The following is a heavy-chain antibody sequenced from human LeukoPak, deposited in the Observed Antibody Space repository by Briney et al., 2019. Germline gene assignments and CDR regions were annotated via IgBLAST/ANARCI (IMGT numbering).Heavy chain of an antibody. Sequence: GGSLRLSCAASGFTFSSYWMHWVRQAPGKGPVWVSRINSEGSSTSYADSVKGRFTISRDNAKNTLYLQMNSLRAADTAVYYCAREDVEKLLAIDYWGQGTLVTVSS. CDR3: AREDVEKLLAIDY. D-gene: IGHD3-3*02. CDR2: INSEGSST. CDR1: GFTFSSYW. J-gene: IGHJ4*02. V-gene: IGHV3-74*01.